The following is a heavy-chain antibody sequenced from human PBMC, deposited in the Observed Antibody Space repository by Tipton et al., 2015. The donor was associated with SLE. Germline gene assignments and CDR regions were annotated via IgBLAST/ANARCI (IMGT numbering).Heavy chain of an antibody. CDR3: AGVYGDNGNMDV. CDR1: GGSISSSSYY. V-gene: IGHV4-39*07. J-gene: IGHJ6*03. Sequence: TLSLTCTVSGGSISSSSYYWGWIRQPPGKGLEWIGSIYYSGSTYYKPSLKSRVTISVDTSKNQFSLKLGSVTAADTAVYYCAGVYGDNGNMDVWGKGTTVTVSS. D-gene: IGHD4-17*01. CDR2: IYYSGST.